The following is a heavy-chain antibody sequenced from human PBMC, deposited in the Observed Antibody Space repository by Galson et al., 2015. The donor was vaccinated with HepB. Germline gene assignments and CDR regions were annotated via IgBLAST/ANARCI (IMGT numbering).Heavy chain of an antibody. D-gene: IGHD1-26*01. V-gene: IGHV3-33*06. CDR1: GFTFSSYG. CDR2: IWYDGSNK. CDR3: TKASLGSYEPDY. Sequence: SLRLSCAASGFTFSSYGMHWVRQAPGKGLEWVAVIWYDGSNKYYADSVKGRFTISRDNSKNTLYLQMNSLRAEDTAVYFCTKASLGSYEPDYWGQGTLVTVSS. J-gene: IGHJ4*02.